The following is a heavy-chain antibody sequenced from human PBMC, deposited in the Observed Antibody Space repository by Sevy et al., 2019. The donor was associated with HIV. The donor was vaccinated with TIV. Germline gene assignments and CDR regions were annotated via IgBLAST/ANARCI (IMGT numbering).Heavy chain of an antibody. CDR2: VYYSGST. J-gene: IGHJ4*02. D-gene: IGHD2-2*01. CDR3: ANQPLTLISPPDS. Sequence: SETLSLTCTVSGDSISNSRYYWGWIRQPPGKGLAWIGSVYYSGSTYYNPSLQSRVTLSIDTSKNQFLLKVNSVTATDTAVYYCANQPLTLISPPDSWGQGTLVTVSS. V-gene: IGHV4-39*01. CDR1: GDSISNSRYY.